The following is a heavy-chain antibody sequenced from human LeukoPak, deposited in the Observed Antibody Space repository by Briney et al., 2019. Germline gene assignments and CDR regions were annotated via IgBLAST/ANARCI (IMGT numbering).Heavy chain of an antibody. D-gene: IGHD2-2*01. Sequence: KPSETLSLTCTVSGGSISSYYWSWIRQPPGKGLEWIGYIYYSGSTNYNPSLKSRVTISVDTSKNQFSLKLSSVTAADAAVYYCARVYCSSTSCYAPYFDYWGQRPLDPVSS. CDR3: ARVYCSSTSCYAPYFDY. J-gene: IGHJ4*02. CDR2: IYYSGST. V-gene: IGHV4-59*01. CDR1: GGSISSYY.